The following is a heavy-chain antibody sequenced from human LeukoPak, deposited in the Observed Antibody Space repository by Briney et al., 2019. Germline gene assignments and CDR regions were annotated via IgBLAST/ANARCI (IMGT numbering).Heavy chain of an antibody. V-gene: IGHV1-2*02. J-gene: IGHJ4*02. CDR2: IYPNSGGT. CDR1: GYTFTGYY. D-gene: IGHD6-6*01. CDR3: ARDQLKGGYVDY. Sequence: GASVKVSCKASGYTFTGYYMHWVRQAPGQGLEWMGWIYPNSGGTNYARKFQGRVTMTRDTSISTAYMELSRLRSDDTAVYYCARDQLKGGYVDYWGQGTLVTVSS.